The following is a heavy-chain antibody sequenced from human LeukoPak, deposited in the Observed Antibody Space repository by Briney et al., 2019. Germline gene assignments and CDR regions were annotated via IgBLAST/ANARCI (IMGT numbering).Heavy chain of an antibody. J-gene: IGHJ6*02. CDR3: ARGLEDYDFWSGRYYGMDV. CDR2: IYPSGSS. V-gene: IGHV4-30-2*01. CDR1: GGSISSDTYS. Sequence: SETLSLTCAVSGGSISSDTYSWSWLRQPPGKGLEWIGYIYPSGSSYYNPSLKSRVTISVDTSKNQFSLCVRSVTAADTAVYYCARGLEDYDFWSGRYYGMDVWGQGTTVTVSS. D-gene: IGHD3-3*01.